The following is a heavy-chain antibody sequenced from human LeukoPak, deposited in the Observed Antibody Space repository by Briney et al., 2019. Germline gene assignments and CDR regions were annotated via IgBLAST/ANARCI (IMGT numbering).Heavy chain of an antibody. V-gene: IGHV4-39*01. CDR3: ARLIRQLRYFDWLSVTYYFDY. CDR2: IYYSGST. J-gene: IGHJ4*02. Sequence: SETLSLTCTVSGGSISSSSYYWGWIRQPPGKGLEWIGSIYYSGSTYYNPSLKSRVTISVDTSKNQFSLKLSSVTAADTAVYYCARLIRQLRYFDWLSVTYYFDYWGQGTLVTVSS. D-gene: IGHD3-9*01. CDR1: GGSISSSSYY.